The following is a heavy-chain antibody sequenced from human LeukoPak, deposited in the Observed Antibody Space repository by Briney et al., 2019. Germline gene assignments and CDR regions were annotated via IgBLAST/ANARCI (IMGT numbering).Heavy chain of an antibody. CDR3: SRSQHNTFDP. Sequence: GASVKVSCKTSGYTFTGNHMHWVRQAPGQGLEWMGWITPKSGDTKYAQKFQGRGTVTRDTSSSTSYLALSRLRSDDTSIYYCSRSQHNTFDPWGRVSLVTVSS. V-gene: IGHV1-2*02. J-gene: IGHJ5*02. CDR1: GYTFTGNH. CDR2: ITPKSGDT. D-gene: IGHD1-1*01.